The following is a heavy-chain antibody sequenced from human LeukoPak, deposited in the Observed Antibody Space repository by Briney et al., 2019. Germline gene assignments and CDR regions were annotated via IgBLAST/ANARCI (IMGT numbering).Heavy chain of an antibody. CDR2: INHSGST. V-gene: IGHV4-34*01. CDR1: GGSFSGYY. D-gene: IGHD2-2*01. Sequence: SETLSLTCAVYGGSFSGYYWSWIRQPPGKGLEWIGEINHSGSTNYNPSLKSRVTISVDTSKNQFSLKLSSVTAADTAVYYCARRRIVVVPAAIPGTRYYFDYWGQGTLVTVSS. J-gene: IGHJ4*02. CDR3: ARRRIVVVPAAIPGTRYYFDY.